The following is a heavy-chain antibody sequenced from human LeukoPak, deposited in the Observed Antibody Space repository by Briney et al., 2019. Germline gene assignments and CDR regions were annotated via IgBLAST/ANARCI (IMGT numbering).Heavy chain of an antibody. Sequence: GASVKVSCKASGYTFTSYGISWVRQAPGQGLEWMGWISAYNGNTNYAQKLQGRVTMTTDTSTSTAYMELRSLRSDDTAVYYCARSRPHIAAAGGVDYWGQGTLVTVSS. CDR3: ARSRPHIAAAGGVDY. D-gene: IGHD6-13*01. CDR2: ISAYNGNT. J-gene: IGHJ4*02. CDR1: GYTFTSYG. V-gene: IGHV1-18*01.